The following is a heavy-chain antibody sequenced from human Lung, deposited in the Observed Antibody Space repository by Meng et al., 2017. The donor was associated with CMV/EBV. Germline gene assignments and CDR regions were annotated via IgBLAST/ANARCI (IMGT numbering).Heavy chain of an antibody. D-gene: IGHD2-2*01. J-gene: IGHJ5*01. V-gene: IGHV1-2*02. CDR1: GYTFTGYY. CDR2: INPNSGGT. CDR3: ARGDCTSTNCYLLDRWFDS. Sequence: ASVKVSXKASGYTFTGYYMHWVRQAPGQGLEWMGWINPNSGGTNYAQKFQGRVTMTRDASISTAYMELRRLRSDDTAVYYCARGDCTSTNCYLLDRWFDSWGQGTLVTVSS.